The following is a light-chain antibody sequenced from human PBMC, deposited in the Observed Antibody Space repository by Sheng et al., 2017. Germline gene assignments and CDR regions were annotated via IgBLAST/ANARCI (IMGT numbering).Light chain of an antibody. J-gene: IGLJ2*01. CDR3: CAYAGNNNLV. V-gene: IGLV2-8*01. CDR2: EVK. CDR1: GSDVGGYSF. Sequence: QSALTQPPSASGSPGQSVTISCTGSGSDVGGYSFVSWYQQHPGKAPKVIIYEVKKWPSGVPDRFSGSKSGNTASLTVSGLQAEDEADYYCCAYAGNNNLVFGGGTKLTVL.